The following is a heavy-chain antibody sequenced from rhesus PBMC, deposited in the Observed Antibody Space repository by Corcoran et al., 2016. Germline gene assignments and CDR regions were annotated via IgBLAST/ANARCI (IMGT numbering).Heavy chain of an antibody. CDR3: ANGRVRDY. J-gene: IGHJ4*01. CDR2: ISNSGGRT. Sequence: QVQLQESGPGLVKPSETLSLTCAVSGGSISSDYWTWIRQPPGKGLEWVGRISNSGGRTDSNPSLRSRVTISTDTSKNRFSLKLSAGTAADTAVYYCANGRVRDYWGQGVLVTVSS. CDR1: GGSISSDY. V-gene: IGHV4-173*01. D-gene: IGHD6-37*01.